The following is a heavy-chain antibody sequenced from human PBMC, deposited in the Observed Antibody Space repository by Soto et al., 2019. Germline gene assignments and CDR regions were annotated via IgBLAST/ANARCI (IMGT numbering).Heavy chain of an antibody. J-gene: IGHJ4*02. V-gene: IGHV3-30*18. Sequence: GGSLRLSCAASGFTFSSYGMHWVRQAPGKGLEWVAVISYDGSNKYYADSVKGRFTISRDNSKNTLYLQMNSLRAEDTAVYYCAKDRIAVAGPDYWGQGTLVTVSS. D-gene: IGHD6-19*01. CDR2: ISYDGSNK. CDR3: AKDRIAVAGPDY. CDR1: GFTFSSYG.